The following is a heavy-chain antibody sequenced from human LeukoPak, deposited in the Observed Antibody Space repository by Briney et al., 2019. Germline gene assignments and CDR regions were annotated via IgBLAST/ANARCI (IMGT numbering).Heavy chain of an antibody. V-gene: IGHV1-18*01. D-gene: IGHD1-1*01. J-gene: IGHJ4*02. CDR1: GFVFTSYG. Sequence: ASVKVSCKASGFVFTSYGFTWVRQAPGQGLEWMGWISANDGKTHYSEKHQGRVTMSTDTVTSTAYMELRSLRSDDTAVYYCARELHVERDDYWGQGTLVTVSS. CDR3: ARELHVERDDY. CDR2: ISANDGKT.